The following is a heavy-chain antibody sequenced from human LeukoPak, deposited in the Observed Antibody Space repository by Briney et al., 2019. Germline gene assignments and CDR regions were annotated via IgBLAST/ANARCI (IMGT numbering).Heavy chain of an antibody. D-gene: IGHD1-26*01. CDR1: GFTFSSYA. CDR3: ARDIVGAILPDY. J-gene: IGHJ4*02. Sequence: GGSLRLSCAASGFTFSSYAMSWVRQAPGKGLEWVSAISGSGGSTYYADSVKGRFTISRDNSKNTLYLQMNSPRAEDTAVYYCARDIVGAILPDYWGQGTPVTVSS. CDR2: ISGSGGST. V-gene: IGHV3-23*01.